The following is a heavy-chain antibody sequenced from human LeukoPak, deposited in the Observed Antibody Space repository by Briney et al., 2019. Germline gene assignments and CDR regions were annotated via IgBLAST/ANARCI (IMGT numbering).Heavy chain of an antibody. Sequence: PSETLSLTCTVSGGSISSYYWSWIRQPPGKGLEWIGYIYYSGSTNYNPSLKSRVTISVDTSKNQFSLELSSVTAADTAVYYCARLPTYYYDSSGYSWGQGTLVTVSS. V-gene: IGHV4-59*08. CDR2: IYYSGST. CDR1: GGSISSYY. D-gene: IGHD3-22*01. CDR3: ARLPTYYYDSSGYS. J-gene: IGHJ5*02.